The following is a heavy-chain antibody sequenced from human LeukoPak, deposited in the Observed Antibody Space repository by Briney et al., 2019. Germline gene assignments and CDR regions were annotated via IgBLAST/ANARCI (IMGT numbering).Heavy chain of an antibody. CDR1: GYSFTSYW. J-gene: IGHJ4*02. V-gene: IGHV5-10-1*01. CDR2: IDPSDSYT. CDR3: ARQRYSGSGSYYYY. D-gene: IGHD3-10*01. Sequence: HGESLKISCKGSGYSFTSYWINWVRQMPGKGLEWMGRIDPSDSYTNYSPSFQGHVTISADKSISTAYLQWSSLKASDTAMYYCARQRYSGSGSYYYYWGREPWSPSLQ.